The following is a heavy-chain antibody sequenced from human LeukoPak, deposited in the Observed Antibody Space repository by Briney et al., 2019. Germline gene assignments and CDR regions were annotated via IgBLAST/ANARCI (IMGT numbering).Heavy chain of an antibody. J-gene: IGHJ4*02. CDR3: AKSGGYGLIDY. CDR1: GDSISSHY. CDR2: IYYSGST. V-gene: IGHV4-59*04. Sequence: SETLSLTCTVSGDSISSHYWGWIRQPPGKGLEWIGNIYYSGSTYYNESLESRVTISIDTSKNQFSLKLNSVTAADTAMYYCAKSGGYGLIDYWGQGTLVTVSS. D-gene: IGHD1-26*01.